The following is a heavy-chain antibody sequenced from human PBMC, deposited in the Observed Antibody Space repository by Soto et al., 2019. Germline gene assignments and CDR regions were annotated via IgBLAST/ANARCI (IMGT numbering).Heavy chain of an antibody. V-gene: IGHV4-34*10. CDR3: ARLYCSSVSCYNDY. CDR1: DASLSDNY. Sequence: SETLSLTCAVYDASLSDNYCNWLRQAPGKGLEWIGEINHSRNTNYNPSLKSRLTLSMDTSKNEFYVRLRSVNAADTAVYLCARLYCSSVSCYNDYWGPGVQVTVSS. D-gene: IGHD2-2*01. J-gene: IGHJ4*02. CDR2: INHSRNT.